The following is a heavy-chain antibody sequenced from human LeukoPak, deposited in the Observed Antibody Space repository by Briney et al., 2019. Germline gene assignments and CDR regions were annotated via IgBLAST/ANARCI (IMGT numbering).Heavy chain of an antibody. J-gene: IGHJ5*02. CDR3: ASLHNWFDP. Sequence: GGSLRLSCAASGFTFSDYYMSWIRQAPGRGLEWVSYISSSGRTIYYADSVKGRFTMSRENAKHSLYLQMNSLRAEDTAVYYCASLHNWFDPWGQGTLVTVSS. CDR1: GFTFSDYY. CDR2: ISSSGRTI. V-gene: IGHV3-11*01.